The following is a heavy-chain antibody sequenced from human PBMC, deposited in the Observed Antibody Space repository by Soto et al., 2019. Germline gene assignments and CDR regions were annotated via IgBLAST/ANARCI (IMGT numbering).Heavy chain of an antibody. CDR1: GYTFTSYY. CDR3: ARGRGGWFINQLLDAFDI. D-gene: IGHD2-2*01. CDR2: INPSGGST. J-gene: IGHJ3*02. Sequence: GASVKVSCKASGYTFTSYYMHWVRQAPGQGLEWMGIINPSGGSTSYAQNFQGRVTMTRDTSTSQFSMELSTLRAEDTAVYYCARGRGGWFINQLLDAFDIWGQGTMVTVS. V-gene: IGHV1-46*01.